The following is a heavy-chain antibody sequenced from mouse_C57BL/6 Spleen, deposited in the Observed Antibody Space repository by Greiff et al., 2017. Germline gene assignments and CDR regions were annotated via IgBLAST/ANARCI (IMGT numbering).Heavy chain of an antibody. CDR2: IYPGDGDT. Sequence: QVQLQQSGPELVKPGASVKISCKASGYAFSSSWMNWVKQRPGKGLEWIGRIYPGDGDTNYNGKFKGKATLTADKSSSTAYMQLSSLTSEDSAVYFCARGGDGPYWGQGTLVTVSA. J-gene: IGHJ3*01. CDR1: GYAFSSSW. CDR3: ARGGDGPY. V-gene: IGHV1-82*01. D-gene: IGHD3-1*01.